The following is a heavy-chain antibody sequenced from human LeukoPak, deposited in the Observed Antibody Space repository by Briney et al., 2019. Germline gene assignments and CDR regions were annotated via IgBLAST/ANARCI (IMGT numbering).Heavy chain of an antibody. CDR3: ARDGMAGG. V-gene: IGHV4-4*07. CDR2: IYSSGST. CDR1: GGSISSYY. Sequence: SEPLSLTCTVSGGSISSYYWSWIRQPAGKGLEWIGRIYSSGSTNYNPSLKSRVTMSLDMSKNQFSLKLSSATAADTAMYYCARDGMAGGWGQGILVTVSS. J-gene: IGHJ4*02. D-gene: IGHD6-19*01.